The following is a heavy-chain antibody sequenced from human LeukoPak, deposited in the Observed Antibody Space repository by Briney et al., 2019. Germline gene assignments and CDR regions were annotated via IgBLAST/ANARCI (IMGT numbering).Heavy chain of an antibody. CDR1: GFTFSRYS. CDR3: VCLGLAGLSLH. Sequence: GGSLRLSCAASGFTFSRYSMHWVRQAPGKGLVWVSDVSSDGSGTDYADSVKGRFTISRDNAKNTLYLQMKSLRVEDTAVYYCVCLGLAGLSLHWGQRTLVTVSS. D-gene: IGHD3-16*01. V-gene: IGHV3-74*01. CDR2: VSSDGSGT. J-gene: IGHJ4*02.